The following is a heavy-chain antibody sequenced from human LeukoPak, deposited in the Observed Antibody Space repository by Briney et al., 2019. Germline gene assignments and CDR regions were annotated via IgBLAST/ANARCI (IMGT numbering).Heavy chain of an antibody. V-gene: IGHV4-61*02. CDR3: ARDGYASGSYYDY. CDR1: GASINSGSCF. D-gene: IGHD1-26*01. CDR2: VHTSETA. J-gene: IGHJ4*02. Sequence: SETLSLTCAVSGASINSGSCFWNWIRQPAGKGLEYIGRVHTSETANYNPSLRSRVAISLDTSMNHFSLRLNSVTAADTAVYYCARDGYASGSYYDYWGQGTLVTVSS.